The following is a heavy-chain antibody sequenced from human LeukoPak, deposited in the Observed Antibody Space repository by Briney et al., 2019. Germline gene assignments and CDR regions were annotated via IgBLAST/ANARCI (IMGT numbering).Heavy chain of an antibody. D-gene: IGHD6-13*01. V-gene: IGHV3-9*01. CDR1: GFTFDDYA. CDR3: AKGKAGGGTGGGDY. Sequence: GGSLRLSCAASGFTFDDYAMHWVRQAPGKGLEWVSGISWNSGSIGYADSVKGRFTISRDNAKNSLYLQMNSLRAEDTALYYCAKGKAGGGTGGGDYWGQGTLVTVSS. J-gene: IGHJ4*02. CDR2: ISWNSGSI.